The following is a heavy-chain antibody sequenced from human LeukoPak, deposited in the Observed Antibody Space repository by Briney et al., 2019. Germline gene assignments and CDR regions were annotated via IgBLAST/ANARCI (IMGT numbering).Heavy chain of an antibody. Sequence: PGGSLRLSCTVSGFTVSSNSMSWVRQAPGKGLEWVSFIYSDNTHYSDSVKGRFTISRDNSKNTLYLQMNSLRAEDTAVYYCAKDRPLWFGELSWFDYWGQGTLVTVSS. CDR1: GFTVSSNS. V-gene: IGHV3-53*01. D-gene: IGHD3-10*01. CDR3: AKDRPLWFGELSWFDY. J-gene: IGHJ4*02. CDR2: IYSDNT.